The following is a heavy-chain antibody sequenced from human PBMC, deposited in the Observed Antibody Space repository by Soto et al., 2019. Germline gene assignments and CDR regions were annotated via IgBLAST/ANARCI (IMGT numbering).Heavy chain of an antibody. Sequence: GGSLRLSCAASGFTLSDYWMTWVRQAPGKGLEWVANINQDGSEKYHVDSVRGRFTISRDNSKNTLYLQMNSLRAEDTAVYYCAKDDEGIAAAGPLFVGMDVWGQGTTVTVSS. V-gene: IGHV3-7*01. D-gene: IGHD6-13*01. CDR2: INQDGSEK. CDR3: AKDDEGIAAAGPLFVGMDV. J-gene: IGHJ6*02. CDR1: GFTLSDYW.